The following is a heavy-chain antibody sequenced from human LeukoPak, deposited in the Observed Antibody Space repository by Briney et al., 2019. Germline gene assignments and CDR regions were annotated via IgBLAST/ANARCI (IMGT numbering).Heavy chain of an antibody. CDR2: IYPDDSDS. D-gene: IGHD3-3*01. CDR1: GYSFDYYW. CDR3: ARVGSVTNFGVVSYYFDY. J-gene: IGHJ4*02. Sequence: GESLKISCKASGYSFDYYWIAWVRQMPGRGLEWMGIIYPDDSDSTYSPSFQGQVTISVDKSINTAYLQWSSLKASNTAIYYCARVGSVTNFGVVSYYFDYWGQGTLVTVSS. V-gene: IGHV5-51*01.